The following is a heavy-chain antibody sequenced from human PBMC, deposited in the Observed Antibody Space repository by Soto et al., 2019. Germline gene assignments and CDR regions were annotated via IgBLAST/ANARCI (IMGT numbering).Heavy chain of an antibody. V-gene: IGHV4-59*01. CDR2: IYNLGST. CDR3: ASKMACNWFDP. Sequence: QVQLQESGPGLVKPSETLSLTCTVYGGSISSYYWCWIRPPPGKGLACIGSIYNLGSTNYNPSLKSRVTLSVDTSKNQFSLKLSSVTAADTAVYYCASKMACNWFDPWGQRTLVTVSS. J-gene: IGHJ5*02. CDR1: GGSISSYY.